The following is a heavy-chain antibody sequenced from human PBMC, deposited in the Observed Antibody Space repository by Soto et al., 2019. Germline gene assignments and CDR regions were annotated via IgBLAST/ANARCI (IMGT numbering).Heavy chain of an antibody. V-gene: IGHV4-59*08. CDR1: GGPISNYY. Sequence: SETLSLTCTVSGGPISNYYWSWIRQPPGKGLEWIGYMYYSGSTNYNPSLKSRVTITLETSKSQFSLRLTSVTASDTAVYDCARLGACYRSFGRWGQGTVVTVSS. D-gene: IGHD3-10*02. J-gene: IGHJ5*02. CDR3: ARLGACYRSFGR. CDR2: MYYSGST.